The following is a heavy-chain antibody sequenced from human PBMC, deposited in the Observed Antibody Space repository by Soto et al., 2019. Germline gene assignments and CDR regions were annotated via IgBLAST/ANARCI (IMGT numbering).Heavy chain of an antibody. Sequence: GGSLRLSCEASGFNFSSYGIHWVRQAPGKGLEWVAIIWNDGSNEYYADSVKGRFTISRDNSKNTVYLQVSKLRAEDTAVYFCARDQTDSGGYSDSWGQGTLVTGLL. D-gene: IGHD3-22*01. CDR3: ARDQTDSGGYSDS. CDR1: GFNFSSYG. CDR2: IWNDGSNE. J-gene: IGHJ4*02. V-gene: IGHV3-33*01.